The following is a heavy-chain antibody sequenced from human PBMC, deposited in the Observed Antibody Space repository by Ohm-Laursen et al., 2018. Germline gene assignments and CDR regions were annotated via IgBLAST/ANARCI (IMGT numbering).Heavy chain of an antibody. CDR2: IWYDGSNQ. CDR1: GFTFSTYG. Sequence: SLRLSCSASGFTFSTYGMHWVRQAPGKGLEWVATIWYDGSNQFYADSVKGRFTISRDNSENTLYLQVSSLRAEDTAVYYCARFATMIRDAFDIWGQGTMVTVSS. D-gene: IGHD3-22*01. J-gene: IGHJ3*02. V-gene: IGHV3-33*01. CDR3: ARFATMIRDAFDI.